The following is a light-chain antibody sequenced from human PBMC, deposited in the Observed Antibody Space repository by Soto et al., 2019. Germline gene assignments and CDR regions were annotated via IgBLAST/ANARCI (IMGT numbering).Light chain of an antibody. CDR2: GAS. J-gene: IGKJ4*01. V-gene: IGKV3-15*01. CDR1: QSVSGN. Sequence: EVVMTQSPATLSVSPGERVTLSCTASQSVSGNLAWYQQKPGHTPRLRIHGASTRARDIPARFSGSASGTEFTLTITSLQSEDFAVYYCKQYQNWPPGLTFGGGTRVEIK. CDR3: KQYQNWPPGLT.